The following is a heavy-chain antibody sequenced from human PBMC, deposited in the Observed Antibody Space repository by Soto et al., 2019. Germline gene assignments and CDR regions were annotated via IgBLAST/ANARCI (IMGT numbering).Heavy chain of an antibody. CDR3: AKSMASNLVGGLPDY. D-gene: IGHD3-16*01. CDR1: GGSFTGHF. J-gene: IGHJ4*02. Sequence: SETLSLTCTVSGGSFTGHFWSWVRQPPGKGLEWIGEVSHSGNTKYYPSLRSRVTLSVDNAMNVLHLHMNSLRPEDTAVYYCAKSMASNLVGGLPDYWGQGTQVTVSS. V-gene: IGHV4-34*10. CDR2: VSHSGNT.